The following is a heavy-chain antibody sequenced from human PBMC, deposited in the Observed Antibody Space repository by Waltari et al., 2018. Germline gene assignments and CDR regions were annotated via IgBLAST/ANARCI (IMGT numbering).Heavy chain of an antibody. D-gene: IGHD3-16*01. V-gene: IGHV4-59*01. Sequence: QVQLQESGPGLVKPSETLSLTCTVPGGSISSYYWSWIRPPPGKGLEWIGYIYYSGSTNYNPSLKSRVTISVDTSKNQFSLKLSSVTAADTAVYYCARARRYYDYIWGSPYFDYWGQGTLVTVSS. CDR2: IYYSGST. CDR1: GGSISSYY. J-gene: IGHJ4*02. CDR3: ARARRYYDYIWGSPYFDY.